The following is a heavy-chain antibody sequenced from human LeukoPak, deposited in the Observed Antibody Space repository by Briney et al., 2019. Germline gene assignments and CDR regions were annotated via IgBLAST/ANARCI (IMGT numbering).Heavy chain of an antibody. CDR3: AGDDFWSGYYAFFDY. CDR2: IYTSGST. V-gene: IGHV4-4*07. Sequence: PSETLSLTCTVSGGSISSYYWSWTRQTAGKGLEWIGRIYTSGSTNYNPSLKSRVTMLVDTSKNQFSLKLSSVTAADTAVYYCAGDDFWSGYYAFFDYWGQGTLVTVSS. CDR1: GGSISSYY. J-gene: IGHJ4*02. D-gene: IGHD3-3*01.